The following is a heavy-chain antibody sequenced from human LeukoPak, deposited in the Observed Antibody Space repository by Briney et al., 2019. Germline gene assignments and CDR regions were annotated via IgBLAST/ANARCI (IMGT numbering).Heavy chain of an antibody. CDR3: GKSLARAAAGFDY. CDR2: IYPGDSDT. Sequence: GESLKISCKGSGYNFTSYWIGWVRQMPGKGLEWMGIIYPGDSDTRYSPSFQGQVTISADKSISTAYLQWSSLKASDTAMYYCGKSLARAAAGFDYWGQGTLVTVSS. V-gene: IGHV5-51*01. CDR1: GYNFTSYW. D-gene: IGHD6-13*01. J-gene: IGHJ4*02.